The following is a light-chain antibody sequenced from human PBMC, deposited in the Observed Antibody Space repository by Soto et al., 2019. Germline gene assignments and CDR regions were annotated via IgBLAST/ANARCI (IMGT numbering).Light chain of an antibody. CDR3: SSYTSRSTVV. V-gene: IGLV2-14*01. CDR1: SSDVGGYNY. J-gene: IGLJ3*02. CDR2: EVS. Sequence: QSVLTQPASVSGSPGQSITISCTGTSSDVGGYNYVSWYQQHPDKAPKLIIYEVSTRPSGVSTRFSGSKSGNTASQTISGLQAEDEADYYCSSYTSRSTVVFGGGTKLTVL.